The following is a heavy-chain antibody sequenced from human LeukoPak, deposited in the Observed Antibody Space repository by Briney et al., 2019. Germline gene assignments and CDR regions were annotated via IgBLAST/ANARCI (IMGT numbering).Heavy chain of an antibody. CDR3: ARGRFSGSYSDL. J-gene: IGHJ5*02. Sequence: SETLSLTCTVSGGSISDYYCSWVRQPPGKGLEWIGYIYYTGTTSYNPSLKSRVTMSVDTSKNQVSLHLTSVTAADTATYYCARGRFSGSYSDLWGQGTLVTVSS. CDR2: IYYTGTT. D-gene: IGHD1-26*01. CDR1: GGSISDYY. V-gene: IGHV4-59*01.